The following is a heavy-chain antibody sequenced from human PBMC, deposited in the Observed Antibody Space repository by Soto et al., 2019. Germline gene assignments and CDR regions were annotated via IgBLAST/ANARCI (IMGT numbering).Heavy chain of an antibody. CDR3: ATGYSGTIPYYYYGMDV. J-gene: IGHJ6*02. D-gene: IGHD1-26*01. Sequence: QVQLVESGGGVVQPGXSLXXSXXXXXXXXXSXXXXXXXXAXXXXLEXVXVISYDGSNKYYADSVKGRFTISRDNSKNTLYLQMNSLRAEDTAVYYCATGYSGTIPYYYYGMDVWGQGTTVTVSS. CDR2: ISYDGSNK. V-gene: IGHV3-30-3*01. CDR1: XXXXXSXX.